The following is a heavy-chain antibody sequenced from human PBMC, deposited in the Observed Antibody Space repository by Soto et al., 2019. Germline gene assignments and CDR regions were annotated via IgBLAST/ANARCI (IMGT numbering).Heavy chain of an antibody. J-gene: IGHJ5*02. CDR3: AKDPGIAVAISPNWFDP. Sequence: QVQLVESGGGVVQPGRSLRLSCAASGFTFSSYGMHWVRQAPGKGLEWVAVISYDGSNKYYADSVKGRFTISRDNSKNTLYLQMNSLRAEDTAVYYCAKDPGIAVAISPNWFDPWGQGTLVTVSS. V-gene: IGHV3-30*18. CDR1: GFTFSSYG. D-gene: IGHD6-19*01. CDR2: ISYDGSNK.